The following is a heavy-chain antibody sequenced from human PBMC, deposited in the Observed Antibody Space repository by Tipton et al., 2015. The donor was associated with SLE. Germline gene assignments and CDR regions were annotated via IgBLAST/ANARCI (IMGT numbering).Heavy chain of an antibody. Sequence: QSGAEVKKPGSSVKVSCKASGGTFSSYAISWVRQAPGQGLEWMGGIIPIFGTANYAQKFQGRVTITTDESTSTAYIELSSLRSEDTAVYYCARAANWGSRNDAFDIWGQGTMVTVSS. CDR2: IIPIFGTA. V-gene: IGHV1-69*05. D-gene: IGHD7-27*01. CDR1: GGTFSSYA. CDR3: ARAANWGSRNDAFDI. J-gene: IGHJ3*02.